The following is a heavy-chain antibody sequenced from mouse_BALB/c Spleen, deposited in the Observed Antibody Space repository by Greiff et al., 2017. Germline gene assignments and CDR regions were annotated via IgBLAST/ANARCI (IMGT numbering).Heavy chain of an antibody. CDR1: GFTFSSYG. Sequence: EVNVVESGGGLVQPGGSLKLSCAASGFTFSSYGMSWVRQTPDKRLELVATINSNGGSTYYPDSVKGRFTISRDNAKNTLYLQMSSLKSEDTAMYYCARDGTSYYGNKGAMDYWGQGTSVTVSS. CDR3: ARDGTSYYGNKGAMDY. V-gene: IGHV5-6-3*01. D-gene: IGHD2-10*01. J-gene: IGHJ4*01. CDR2: INSNGGST.